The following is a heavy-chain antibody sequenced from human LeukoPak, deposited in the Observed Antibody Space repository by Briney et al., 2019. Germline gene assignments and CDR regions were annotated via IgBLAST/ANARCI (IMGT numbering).Heavy chain of an antibody. CDR1: GFTFSSYS. CDR2: ISSSSSYI. V-gene: IGHV3-21*01. D-gene: IGHD3-16*02. J-gene: IGHJ4*02. Sequence: PGGSLRLSCAASGFTFSSYSMNWVRQAPGKGLEWVSSISSSSSYIYYADSVEGRFSISRDNAKNSLYLQMNSLRAEDTAVYYCARDRVDYDYVWGSYRYGGDLDYWGQGTLVTVSS. CDR3: ARDRVDYDYVWGSYRYGGDLDY.